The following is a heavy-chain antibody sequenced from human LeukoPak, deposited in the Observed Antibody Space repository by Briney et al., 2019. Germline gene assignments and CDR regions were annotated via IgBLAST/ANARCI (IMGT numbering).Heavy chain of an antibody. D-gene: IGHD3-9*01. V-gene: IGHV1-46*01. CDR1: GYTFTNYY. J-gene: IGHJ4*02. CDR2: INPSGGST. CDR3: ARYASRYSRDY. Sequence: ASVKVSCKASGYTFTNYYMHWVRQAPGQGLEWMGIINPSGGSTPYAQKFQGRVTMTRDTSTSTVYMELSSLRSEDTAVYYCARYASRYSRDYWGQGTLVTVSS.